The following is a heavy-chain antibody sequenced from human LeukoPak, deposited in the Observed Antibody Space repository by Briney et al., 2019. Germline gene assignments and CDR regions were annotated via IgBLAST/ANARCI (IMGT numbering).Heavy chain of an antibody. CDR1: GFTFDDYA. V-gene: IGHV3-9*01. CDR2: NSWNSGTI. J-gene: IGHJ4*02. D-gene: IGHD6-19*01. Sequence: GGSLRLSCAASGFTFDDYAMHWVRHAPGEGLEWVSGNSWNSGTIVYADSVKGRFTISRDNAKNSLYLQMNSLRAEDTALYYCAKDYGSVWDFFDYWGQGTLVTAAS. CDR3: AKDYGSVWDFFDY.